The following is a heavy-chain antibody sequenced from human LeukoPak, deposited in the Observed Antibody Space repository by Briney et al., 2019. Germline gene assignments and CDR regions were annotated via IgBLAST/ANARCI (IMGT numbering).Heavy chain of an antibody. J-gene: IGHJ6*03. Sequence: SETLSLTRTVSGVSISSYNRSWIRQPPGKGLEWVGYIYYSGSTNYNPSLKCRVTISVDTSKTQFSLKLSSVTAADTAVYDCARAVSWTDYYYYMDVWGKGTTVTVSS. D-gene: IGHD6-13*01. CDR3: ARAVSWTDYYYYMDV. V-gene: IGHV4-59*01. CDR1: GVSISSYN. CDR2: IYYSGST.